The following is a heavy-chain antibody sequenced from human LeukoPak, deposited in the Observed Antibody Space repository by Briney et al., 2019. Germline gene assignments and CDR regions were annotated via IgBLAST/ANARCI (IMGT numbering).Heavy chain of an antibody. CDR3: AKDIRSYYYYMDV. D-gene: IGHD3-3*02. CDR2: ISGSGGST. Sequence: PGGSLRLSCAASGFTVSSNYMSWVRQAPGKGLEWVSAISGSGGSTYYADSVKGRFTISRDNSKNTLYLQMNSLRAEDTAVYYCAKDIRSYYYYMDVWGKGTTVTVSS. CDR1: GFTVSSNY. J-gene: IGHJ6*03. V-gene: IGHV3-23*01.